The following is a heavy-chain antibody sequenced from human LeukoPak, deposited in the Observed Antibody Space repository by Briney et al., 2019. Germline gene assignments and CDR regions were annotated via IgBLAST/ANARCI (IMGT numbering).Heavy chain of an antibody. CDR1: GYTFTSYY. CDR2: INPSGGST. CDR3: ARPRSGGRPPDAFDI. J-gene: IGHJ3*02. Sequence: ASVKVSCKASGYTFTSYYMHWVRQAPGQGLEWMGIINPSGGSTSYAQKFQGRVTMTRDMSTTTVYMELSSLRSEDTAVYYCARPRSGGRPPDAFDIWGQGTMVTVSS. D-gene: IGHD2-15*01. V-gene: IGHV1-46*01.